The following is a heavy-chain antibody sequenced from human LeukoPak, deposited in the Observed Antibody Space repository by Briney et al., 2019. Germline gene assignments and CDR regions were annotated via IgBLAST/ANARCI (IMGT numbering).Heavy chain of an antibody. V-gene: IGHV3-53*01. CDR1: GLTVSSNY. CDR2: LYSRGSL. D-gene: IGHD1-26*01. CDR3: AKERGHPLANYYMDG. Sequence: GGCLRLSCAASGLTVSSNYLSWVPPAPGRGREWGSVLYSRGSLYHADSVTGRFTISRHNSKNTMYLQMNSLRAEDTAVYSCAKERGHPLANYYMDGWGKGTTVTVSS. J-gene: IGHJ6*03.